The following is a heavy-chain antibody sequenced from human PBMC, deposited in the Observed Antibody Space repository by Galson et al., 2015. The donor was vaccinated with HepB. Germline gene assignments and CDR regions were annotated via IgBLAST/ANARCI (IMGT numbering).Heavy chain of an antibody. D-gene: IGHD6-19*01. CDR2: IYYSGST. J-gene: IGHJ4*02. CDR1: GGSISSSY. Sequence: TLSLTCTVSGGSISSSYWSWIRQPPGKGLEWIGYIYYSGSTNYNPSLKSRVTISVDTSKNQFSLKLSSVTAADTAVYYCATSGYSSGARYWGQGTLVTVSS. V-gene: IGHV4-59*01. CDR3: ATSGYSSGARY.